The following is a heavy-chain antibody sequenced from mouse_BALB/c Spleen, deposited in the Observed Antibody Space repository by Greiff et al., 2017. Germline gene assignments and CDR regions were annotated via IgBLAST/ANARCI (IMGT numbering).Heavy chain of an antibody. V-gene: IGHV5-17*02. Sequence: EVQLVESGGGLVQPGGSRKLSCAASGFTFSSFGMHWVRQAPEKGLEWVAYISSGSSTIYYADTVKGRFTISRDNPKNTLFLQMTSLRSEDTAMYYCARELRRAWFAYWGQGTLVTVSA. J-gene: IGHJ3*01. D-gene: IGHD2-4*01. CDR1: GFTFSSFG. CDR2: ISSGSSTI. CDR3: ARELRRAWFAY.